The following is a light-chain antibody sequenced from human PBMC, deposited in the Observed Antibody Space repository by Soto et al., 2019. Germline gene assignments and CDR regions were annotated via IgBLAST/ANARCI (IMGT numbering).Light chain of an antibody. Sequence: IVMAQSAATLSVSPGERATLSCRASQSIRTDLAWYQQKSGQGPRLLIYDASTRATGIPARFSGSGSGTEFTLTISSLQSEDFAVYYCQQYNDWPQTFGQGTKVDIK. CDR1: QSIRTD. CDR2: DAS. J-gene: IGKJ1*01. V-gene: IGKV3D-15*01. CDR3: QQYNDWPQT.